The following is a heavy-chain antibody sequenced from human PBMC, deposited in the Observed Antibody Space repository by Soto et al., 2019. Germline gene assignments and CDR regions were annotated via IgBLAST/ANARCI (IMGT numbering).Heavy chain of an antibody. V-gene: IGHV3-11*01. CDR1: GFTFSDYY. Sequence: QVQLVESGGGLVKPGGSLRLSCAASGFTFSDYYMSWIRQAPGKGLEWGSYISSSGSTIYYADSVKGRFTISRDNAKNSLYLQMNSLRAEDTAVYYCAREPLPGIAAAGPGWFDPWGQGTLVTVSS. J-gene: IGHJ5*02. CDR2: ISSSGSTI. D-gene: IGHD6-13*01. CDR3: AREPLPGIAAAGPGWFDP.